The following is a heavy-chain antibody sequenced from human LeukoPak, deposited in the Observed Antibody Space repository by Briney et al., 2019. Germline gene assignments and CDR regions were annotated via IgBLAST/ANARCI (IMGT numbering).Heavy chain of an antibody. J-gene: IGHJ4*02. CDR1: GFTFGDYA. Sequence: PGGSLRLSCTTSGFTFGDYAMSWVRQAPGKGREWVGFIRTKAYGGTPEYAASVKGRFTISRDDFKSIAYLQVNSLKTEDTAVYFCSGTSYVWGSYRSLDFWGQGTLVTVSS. V-gene: IGHV3-49*04. CDR3: SGTSYVWGSYRSLDF. D-gene: IGHD3-16*02. CDR2: IRTKAYGGTP.